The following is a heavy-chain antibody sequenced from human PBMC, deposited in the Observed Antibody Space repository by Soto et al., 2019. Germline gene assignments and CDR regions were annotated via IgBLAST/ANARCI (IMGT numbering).Heavy chain of an antibody. V-gene: IGHV3-21*01. D-gene: IGHD2-15*01. J-gene: IGHJ4*02. Sequence: VQLVESGGGLVKPGGSLRLSCAASGFTFSSYSMNWVRQAPGKGLEWVSSISSSSSYIYYADSVKGRFTISRDNAKNSLYLQMNSLRAEDTAVYYCARVALGYCSGGSCYSVWGQGTLVTVSS. CDR3: ARVALGYCSGGSCYSV. CDR2: ISSSSSYI. CDR1: GFTFSSYS.